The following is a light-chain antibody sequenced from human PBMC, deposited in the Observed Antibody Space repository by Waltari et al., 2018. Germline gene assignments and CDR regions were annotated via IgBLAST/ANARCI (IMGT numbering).Light chain of an antibody. CDR2: EVN. V-gene: IGLV2-23*02. CDR1: SSDVGSYNL. Sequence: QSALTQPASVSGSPGQSITISCTGTSSDVGSYNLVSWFQQYPDKAPKLIIFEVNKRPSGVSNRFSCSKPGNTASLTISGLQAEDEADYYCCSYAGSGIYVFGSGAKVTVL. CDR3: CSYAGSGIYV. J-gene: IGLJ1*01.